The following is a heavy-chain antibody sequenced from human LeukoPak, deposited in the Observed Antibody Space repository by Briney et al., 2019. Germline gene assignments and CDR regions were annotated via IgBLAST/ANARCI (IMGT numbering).Heavy chain of an antibody. CDR3: ARDWRRDIVVVPAAKDYYYYMDV. J-gene: IGHJ6*03. CDR2: ISSSSSYI. D-gene: IGHD2-2*01. Sequence: GGSLRLSCAASGFTFSSYSMNWVRQAPGKGLEWVSSISSSSSYIYYADSVKGRFTISRDNAKNSLYLQMNSLRAEDTAVYYCARDWRRDIVVVPAAKDYYYYMDVWGKGTTVTVSS. V-gene: IGHV3-21*01. CDR1: GFTFSSYS.